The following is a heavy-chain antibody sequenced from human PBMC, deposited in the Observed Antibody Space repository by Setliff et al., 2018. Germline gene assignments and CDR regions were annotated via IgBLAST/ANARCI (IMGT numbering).Heavy chain of an antibody. Sequence: SETLSLTCTVSGGSINSSSHYWGWIRQPPGKGLEWLGSVYFSGYTYYNPSLSGRVTISIDTSKNQFSLRLTSVTAADTAVYYCARVDFTMLQGVLGQWGQGTLVTVSS. J-gene: IGHJ1*01. CDR1: GGSINSSSHY. CDR2: VYFSGYT. D-gene: IGHD3-10*01. V-gene: IGHV4-39*07. CDR3: ARVDFTMLQGVLGQ.